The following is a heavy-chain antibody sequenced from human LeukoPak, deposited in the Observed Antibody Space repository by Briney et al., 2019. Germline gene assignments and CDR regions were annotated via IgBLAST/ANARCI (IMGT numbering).Heavy chain of an antibody. CDR1: GGSISSYY. CDR3: ARVVYGSGSWVDY. CDR2: IYYSGST. J-gene: IGHJ4*02. D-gene: IGHD3-10*01. Sequence: SETLSLTCTVSGGSISSYYWSWIRQPPGKGLEWIGYIYYSGSTNYNPSLKSRVTTSVDTSKNQFSLKLSSVTAADTAVYYCARVVYGSGSWVDYWGQGTLVTVSS. V-gene: IGHV4-59*01.